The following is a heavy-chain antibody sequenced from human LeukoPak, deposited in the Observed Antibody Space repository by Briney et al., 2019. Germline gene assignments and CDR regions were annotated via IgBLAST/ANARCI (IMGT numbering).Heavy chain of an antibody. CDR1: IDSFSNYH. J-gene: IGHJ4*02. CDR2: VNESGGT. Sequence: SETLSLTCAVYIDSFSNYHWNWIRQTPAKGMEWIGEVNESGGTNISPSLRSRVILSVDTSKNQFSLKLISVTVADTAIYYCAKENWPTVTTAGHTYFDYWGQGTLVTVSS. D-gene: IGHD4-17*01. CDR3: AKENWPTVTTAGHTYFDY. V-gene: IGHV4-34*01.